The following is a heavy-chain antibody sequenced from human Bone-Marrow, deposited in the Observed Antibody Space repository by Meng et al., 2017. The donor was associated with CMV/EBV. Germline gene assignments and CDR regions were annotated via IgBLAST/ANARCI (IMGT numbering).Heavy chain of an antibody. D-gene: IGHD3-3*01. CDR3: ARDNSITIFGVVIIKELDY. Sequence: GGSLRLSCAASGFTFSSYWMSWVRQAPGKGLEWVANIKQDGSEKYYVDSVKGRFTISRDNAKNSLYLQMNSLRAEDTAVYYCARDNSITIFGVVIIKELDYWGQGNLVTVYS. CDR1: GFTFSSYW. V-gene: IGHV3-7*01. J-gene: IGHJ4*02. CDR2: IKQDGSEK.